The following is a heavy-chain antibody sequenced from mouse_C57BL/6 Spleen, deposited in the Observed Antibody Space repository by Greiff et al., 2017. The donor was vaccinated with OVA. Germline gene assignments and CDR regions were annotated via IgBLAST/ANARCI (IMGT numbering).Heavy chain of an antibody. Sequence: QVQLQQPGAELVMPGASVKLSCKASGYTFTSYWMHWVKQRPGQGLEWIGEIDPSDSYTNYNQKFKGKSTLTVDKSSSTAYMQRSSLTSEDSAVYYCARGDGSSYGYWGQGTTLTVSS. CDR1: GYTFTSYW. V-gene: IGHV1-69*01. J-gene: IGHJ2*01. D-gene: IGHD1-1*01. CDR3: ARGDGSSYGY. CDR2: IDPSDSYT.